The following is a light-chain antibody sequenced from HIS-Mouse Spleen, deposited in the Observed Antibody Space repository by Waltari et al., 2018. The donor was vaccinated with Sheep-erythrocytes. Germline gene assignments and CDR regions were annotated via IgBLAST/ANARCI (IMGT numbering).Light chain of an antibody. CDR3: MQALQTPRT. V-gene: IGKV2-28*01. CDR1: QSLLHSNGYNS. CDR2: LGS. Sequence: DIVMTQSPLSLPVTPGEPASIPCRSSQSLLHSNGYNSLDWYLQKPGQSPQLLIYLGSNRASRVPDRFSGSGSGTDFTLKISRVEAEDVGVYYCMQALQTPRTFGQGTKVEIK. J-gene: IGKJ1*01.